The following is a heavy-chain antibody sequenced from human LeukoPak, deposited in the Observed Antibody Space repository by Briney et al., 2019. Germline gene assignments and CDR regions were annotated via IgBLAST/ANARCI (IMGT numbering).Heavy chain of an antibody. CDR1: GFTVSSNY. CDR2: IYSGGST. J-gene: IGHJ3*02. Sequence: GGSLRLSCAASGFTVSSNYMSWVRQAPGKGLEWVSVIYSGGSTYYADSVKGRFTISRDNSKNTLYLQMNSLRAEDTAVHYCAREGGYRVRDAFDIWGQGTMVTVSS. CDR3: AREGGYRVRDAFDI. V-gene: IGHV3-53*01. D-gene: IGHD5/OR15-5a*01.